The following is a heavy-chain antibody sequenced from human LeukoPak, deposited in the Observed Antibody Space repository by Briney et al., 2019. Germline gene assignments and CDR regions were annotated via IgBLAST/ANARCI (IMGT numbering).Heavy chain of an antibody. D-gene: IGHD4-17*01. V-gene: IGHV3-23*01. CDR3: AKVAPLGDGDFWYFDL. Sequence: GGSLRLSCAASGFSVSNNYMNWVRQAPGKGLEWVSAISASGGRTNNADSVKGRSTISRDNSKNTLYLQMNSLRAEDTAVYYCAKVAPLGDGDFWYFDLWGRGTLVTVSS. CDR2: ISASGGRT. J-gene: IGHJ2*01. CDR1: GFSVSNNY.